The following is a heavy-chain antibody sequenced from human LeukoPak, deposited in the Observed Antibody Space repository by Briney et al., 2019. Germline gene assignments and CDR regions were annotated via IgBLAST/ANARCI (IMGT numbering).Heavy chain of an antibody. CDR3: ARDSSSSGWINWFDP. D-gene: IGHD6-19*01. J-gene: IGHJ5*02. V-gene: IGHV3-48*03. Sequence: GGSLRLSCAASGFTFSSYEMNWVRQAPGKGLEWVSYISSSGSTIYYADSVKGRFTISRDNAKNSLYLQMNSLRAEDTAVYYCARDSSSSGWINWFDPWGQRTMVTVSS. CDR1: GFTFSSYE. CDR2: ISSSGSTI.